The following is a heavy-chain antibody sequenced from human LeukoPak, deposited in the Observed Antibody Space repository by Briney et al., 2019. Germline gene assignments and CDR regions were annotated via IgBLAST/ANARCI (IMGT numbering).Heavy chain of an antibody. CDR3: AALYDGAAGYFDL. V-gene: IGHV1-69*02. Sequence: SVKVSCKASGGTFSTYSITWVRQAPGQGLEWMGRISPILGVNYYALKFQGRLTISADKSMITAYMDLTNVTSEDTAVYYCAALYDGAAGYFDLWGRGTLITVSS. D-gene: IGHD3-22*01. CDR1: GGTFSTYS. CDR2: ISPILGVN. J-gene: IGHJ2*01.